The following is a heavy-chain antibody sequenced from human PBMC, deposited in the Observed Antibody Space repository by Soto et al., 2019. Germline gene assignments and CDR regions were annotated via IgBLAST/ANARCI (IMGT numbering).Heavy chain of an antibody. V-gene: IGHV3-7*01. CDR2: IKGDGSEK. Sequence: PGGSLRLSCVASGFTFTSYWMSWVRQAPGKGLEWVANIKGDGSEKRYVGSVKGRLTISRDNAKNSVYLQMNSLRVEDTALYYCGRDEVRNGVGVWGQGTMVTVSS. J-gene: IGHJ6*02. CDR1: GFTFTSYW. CDR3: GRDEVRNGVGV.